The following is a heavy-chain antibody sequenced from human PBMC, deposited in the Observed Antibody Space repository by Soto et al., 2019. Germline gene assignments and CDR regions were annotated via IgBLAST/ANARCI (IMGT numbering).Heavy chain of an antibody. CDR2: IWYDGSNK. V-gene: IGHV3-33*01. CDR3: AREGTYCSGGSCYPHFDY. Sequence: QVQLVDSGGGVVQPGRSLRLSCAASGFTFSSYGMHWVRQAPGKGLEWVTVIWYDGSNKYYADSVKGRFTISRDNSKNTLYLQMNSLRAEDTAVYYCAREGTYCSGGSCYPHFDYWGQGTLVTVSS. J-gene: IGHJ4*02. CDR1: GFTFSSYG. D-gene: IGHD2-15*01.